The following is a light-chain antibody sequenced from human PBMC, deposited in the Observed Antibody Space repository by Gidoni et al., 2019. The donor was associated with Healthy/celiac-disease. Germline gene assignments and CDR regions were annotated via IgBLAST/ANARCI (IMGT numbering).Light chain of an antibody. V-gene: IGKV2-28*01. Sequence: IVMTQSPLSLPVTPGEPASISCRSSPSLLHSNGYNYLDWYLQKPGQSPQLLIYLGSNRASGVPDRVSGSGSGTDFTLKISRVEAEDVGVYYCMQALQTPLTFGQXTKVEIK. J-gene: IGKJ1*01. CDR1: PSLLHSNGYNY. CDR3: MQALQTPLT. CDR2: LGS.